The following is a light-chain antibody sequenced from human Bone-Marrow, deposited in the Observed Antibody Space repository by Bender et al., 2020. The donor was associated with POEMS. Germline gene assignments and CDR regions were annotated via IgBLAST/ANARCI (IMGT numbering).Light chain of an antibody. J-gene: IGLJ1*01. CDR1: SSDY. CDR2: DVS. CDR3: YSYAGGYTYV. Sequence: QSALTQPRSVSGSPGQSVTISCTGTSSDYVSWYQQHPGKAPKLILFDVSARPSGVPDRFSGSRSGNTASLTISGLQTEDEAHYYCYSYAGGYTYVFGTGTEVTVL. V-gene: IGLV2-11*01.